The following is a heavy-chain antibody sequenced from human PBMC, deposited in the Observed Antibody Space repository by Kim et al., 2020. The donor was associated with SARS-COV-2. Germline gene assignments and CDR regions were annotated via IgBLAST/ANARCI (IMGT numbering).Heavy chain of an antibody. Sequence: GGSLRLSCAASGFTFSSYAMSWVRQAPGKGLEWVSAISGSGGSTYYADSVKGRFTISRDNSKNTLYLQMNSLRAEDTAVYYCAKDPLGYYGSGYGMDVWGQGTTVTVSS. J-gene: IGHJ6*02. CDR3: AKDPLGYYGSGYGMDV. V-gene: IGHV3-23*01. CDR1: GFTFSSYA. CDR2: ISGSGGST. D-gene: IGHD3-10*01.